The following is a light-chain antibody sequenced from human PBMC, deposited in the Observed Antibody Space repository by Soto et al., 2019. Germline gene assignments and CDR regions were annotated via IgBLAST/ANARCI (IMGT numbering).Light chain of an antibody. V-gene: IGKV1-33*01. CDR1: QDISNY. J-gene: IGKJ4*01. CDR3: QQYDNLLT. Sequence: DIQMTQSPSSLSASVGDRVTITCQASQDISNYLNWYQQKPGKAPKLLIYDASNLETGVPSRFSGSGSGTDFTITISRLQPEDIATYYCQQYDNLLTFGGGTKVEIK. CDR2: DAS.